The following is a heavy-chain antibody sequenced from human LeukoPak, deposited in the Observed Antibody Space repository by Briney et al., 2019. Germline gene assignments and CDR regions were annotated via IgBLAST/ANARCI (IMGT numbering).Heavy chain of an antibody. CDR2: ITPNSGDT. D-gene: IGHD3-3*01. V-gene: IGHV1-2*02. J-gene: IGHJ3*02. CDR1: GYTFTAYF. CDR3: ARGSLTGVDGVVPRAFVI. Sequence: ASVKVSCKASGYTFTAYFIHWLRQAPGQGPEWMGWITPNSGDTNFAQKFQGRVIMTRDTSTTTAYMELNSLTSYDTALYYCARGSLTGVDGVVPRAFVIWGQGTMVTVSS.